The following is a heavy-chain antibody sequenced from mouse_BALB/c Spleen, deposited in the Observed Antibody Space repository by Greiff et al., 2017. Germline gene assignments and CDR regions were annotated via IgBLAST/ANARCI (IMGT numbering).Heavy chain of an antibody. Sequence: VQLQQSGAELVRSGASVKLSCTASGFNIKDYYMHWVKQRPEQGLEWIGWIDPENGDTEYAPKFQGKATMTADTSSNTAYLQLSSLTSEDTAVYCCNASPPFDYWGQGTTLTVSS. CDR2: IDPENGDT. V-gene: IGHV14-4*02. J-gene: IGHJ2*01. CDR3: NASPPFDY. CDR1: GFNIKDYY.